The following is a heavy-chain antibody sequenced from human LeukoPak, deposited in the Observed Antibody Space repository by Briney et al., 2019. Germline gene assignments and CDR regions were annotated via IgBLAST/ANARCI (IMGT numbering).Heavy chain of an antibody. CDR1: GGSISSYY. J-gene: IGHJ5*02. D-gene: IGHD2-15*01. Sequence: PSETLSLTCTVSGGSISSYYWSWIRQPPGKGLEWIGYIYYSGSTNYNPSLKSRVTISVDTSKNQFSLKLSSVTAADTAVYYCARVSRGRSGPYNWFDPWGQGTLVTVSS. CDR2: IYYSGST. V-gene: IGHV4-59*01. CDR3: ARVSRGRSGPYNWFDP.